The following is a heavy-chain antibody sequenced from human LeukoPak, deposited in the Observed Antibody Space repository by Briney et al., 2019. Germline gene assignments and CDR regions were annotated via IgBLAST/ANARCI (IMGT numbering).Heavy chain of an antibody. CDR2: ISGSGGYT. Sequence: GGSLRLFCAASGLTFSDYAMSWVRQAPGKGLEWVSAISGSGGYTYYADSVKGRFTISRDSSKSTLYLQMNSLRAEDTAVYYCAKERGNIPAAAVFDYWGQGTLVTVSS. J-gene: IGHJ4*02. D-gene: IGHD6-13*01. CDR1: GLTFSDYA. V-gene: IGHV3-23*01. CDR3: AKERGNIPAAAVFDY.